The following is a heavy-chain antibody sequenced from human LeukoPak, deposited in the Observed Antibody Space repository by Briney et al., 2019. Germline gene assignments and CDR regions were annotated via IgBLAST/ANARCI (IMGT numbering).Heavy chain of an antibody. D-gene: IGHD3-22*01. CDR3: ARRSYYYDSSGYLYYYYGMDV. CDR1: GGSISSYY. J-gene: IGHJ6*02. V-gene: IGHV4-59*01. Sequence: SETLSLTCTVSGGSISSYYWSWIRQPPGKGLEWIGYIYYSGSTNYNPSPKSRVTISVDTSKNQFSLKLSSVTAADTAVYYCARRSYYYDSSGYLYYYYGMDVWGQGTTVTVSS. CDR2: IYYSGST.